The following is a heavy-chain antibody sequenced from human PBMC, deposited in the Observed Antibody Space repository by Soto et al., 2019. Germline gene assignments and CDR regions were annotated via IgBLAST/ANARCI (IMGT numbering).Heavy chain of an antibody. CDR3: TRGGDAYKNGH. Sequence: QVQLQESGPGLVKPSETLSLTCTVPGGSVSIGTYYWSWIRQPPGKGLEWIGVIHYSGSTNYNPALKSRVTMSVDTSKNQFSLKLTSVNAADTAGYYCTRGGDAYKNGHWGQGTLVTVYS. CDR2: IHYSGST. CDR1: GGSVSIGTYY. V-gene: IGHV4-61*01. D-gene: IGHD2-21*01. J-gene: IGHJ4*02.